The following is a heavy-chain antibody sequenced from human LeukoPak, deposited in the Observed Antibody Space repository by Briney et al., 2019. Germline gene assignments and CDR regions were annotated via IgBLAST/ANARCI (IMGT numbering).Heavy chain of an antibody. CDR1: GYSFTRNW. Sequence: KDGESLQISCKCSGYSFTRNWICWLRQMPGKGLEGMAIIYPGDSDTRYSPSFKGQVTISADKSINTAYLKWSSLKASDTAMYYCARRVVNNRNWYFDLWGRGTLVTVSS. CDR3: ARRVVNNRNWYFDL. CDR2: IYPGDSDT. V-gene: IGHV5-51*01. J-gene: IGHJ2*01. D-gene: IGHD4-23*01.